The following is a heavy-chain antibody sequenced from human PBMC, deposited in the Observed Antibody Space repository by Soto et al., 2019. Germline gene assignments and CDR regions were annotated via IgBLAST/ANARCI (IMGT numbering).Heavy chain of an antibody. CDR2: IIPIFGTA. CDR3: ARGVAVAGTYEYEYLRFDP. V-gene: IGHV1-69*13. D-gene: IGHD6-19*01. CDR1: GGTFSSYA. Sequence: SVKVSCKASGGTFSSYAISWVRQAPGQWLEWMGGIIPIFGTANYAQKVQGRVTITADESTSTAYMELSSLRSEYTAVYSCARGVAVAGTYEYEYLRFDPWGQGNRVSV. J-gene: IGHJ5*02.